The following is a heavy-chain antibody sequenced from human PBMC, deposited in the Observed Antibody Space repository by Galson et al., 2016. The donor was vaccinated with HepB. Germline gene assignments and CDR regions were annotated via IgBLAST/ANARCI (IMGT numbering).Heavy chain of an antibody. CDR3: ARAGGSGSPSYYFDY. CDR2: IYTSGST. V-gene: IGHV4-61*02. J-gene: IGHJ4*02. D-gene: IGHD3-10*01. Sequence: TLSLTCTVSGGSISSGNYYWSWIQQPAGKGLEWIGRIYTSGSTNYNPSLKSRVTMSVDTSKNQFSLNLSSVTAADTAVYYCARAGGSGSPSYYFDYWGRGTLVTVSS. CDR1: GGSISSGNYY.